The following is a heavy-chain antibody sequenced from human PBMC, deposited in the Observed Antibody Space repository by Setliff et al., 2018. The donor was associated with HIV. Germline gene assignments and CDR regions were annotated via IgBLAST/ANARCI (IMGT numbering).Heavy chain of an antibody. Sequence: PSETLSLTCTVSGGSISSYYWSWIRQPQGKGLEWIGEINHSGSTNYNPSLKSRVTISLDTSKNQFSLKLSSVTAADTAVYYCARDNEEGSSWLRALDYWGQGTLVTVSS. V-gene: IGHV4-59*12. CDR3: ARDNEEGSSWLRALDY. J-gene: IGHJ4*02. D-gene: IGHD6-13*01. CDR2: INHSGST. CDR1: GGSISSYY.